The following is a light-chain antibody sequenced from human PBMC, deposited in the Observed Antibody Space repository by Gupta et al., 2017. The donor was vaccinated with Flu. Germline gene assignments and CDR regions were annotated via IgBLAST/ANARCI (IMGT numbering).Light chain of an antibody. J-gene: IGLJ3*02. CDR3: QSYDSSLSGWV. Sequence: SVLTPPPSVSGAPGQRVTISCTGSSSNIGSNYDVHWYKQFPGTAPKLLIYGNNKRPSGVPDRFSGSKSGTSASLAITGLQAEDEADYHCQSYDSSLSGWVFGGGTKLTVL. CDR1: SSNIGSNYD. V-gene: IGLV1-40*01. CDR2: GNN.